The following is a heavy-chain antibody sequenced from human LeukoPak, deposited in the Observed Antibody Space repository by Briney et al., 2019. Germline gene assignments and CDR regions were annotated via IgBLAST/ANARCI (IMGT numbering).Heavy chain of an antibody. CDR2: INPSGGST. Sequence: ASVKVSCKASGYTFTSYDINWVRQAPGQGLEWMGIINPSGGSTSYAQKFQGRVTMTRDTSTSSVYMELSSLRSEDTAVYYCATDYGDHRRSGYYYGMDVWGQGTTVTVSS. CDR3: ATDYGDHRRSGYYYGMDV. CDR1: GYTFTSYD. D-gene: IGHD4-17*01. V-gene: IGHV1-46*01. J-gene: IGHJ6*02.